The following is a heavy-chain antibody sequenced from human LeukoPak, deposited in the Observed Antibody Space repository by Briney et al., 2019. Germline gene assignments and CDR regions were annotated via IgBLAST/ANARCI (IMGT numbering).Heavy chain of an antibody. CDR3: ARGLYSSGWSDFDY. Sequence: GWSLRLSCAASGFTVSSNYMSWVRQAPGKGLEWVSVIYSGGSTYYADSVKGRFTISRDNSKNTLYLQMNSLRAEDTAVYYCARGLYSSGWSDFDYWGQGTLVTVSS. J-gene: IGHJ4*02. V-gene: IGHV3-66*01. CDR2: IYSGGST. CDR1: GFTVSSNY. D-gene: IGHD6-19*01.